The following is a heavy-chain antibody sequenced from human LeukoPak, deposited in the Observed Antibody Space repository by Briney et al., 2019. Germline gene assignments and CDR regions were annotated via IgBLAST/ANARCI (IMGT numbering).Heavy chain of an antibody. CDR3: ATQATSGWHFS. Sequence: ASVKVSCKASGYTFTRYYMHWVGQAPGQGREGMGWINPNSGGTNYAQKFQGSVTMTRDTSLSTVYMELSRLRSDDTAVYYCATQATSGWHFSWGQGTLVTVSS. D-gene: IGHD6-19*01. V-gene: IGHV1-2*02. CDR1: GYTFTRYY. J-gene: IGHJ5*02. CDR2: INPNSGGT.